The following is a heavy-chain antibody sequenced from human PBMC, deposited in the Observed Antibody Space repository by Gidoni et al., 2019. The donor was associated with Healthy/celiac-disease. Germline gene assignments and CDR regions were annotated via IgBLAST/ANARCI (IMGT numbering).Heavy chain of an antibody. CDR2: LYYSGST. Sequence: QLQLQESGTGLVKPSETLSLTCTGSGGSSSSSSYYWGWLRQPPGKGLEWIGRLYYSGSTYYNPSLKSRVTISVDTSKNPFSLKLSSVTAADTAVYYCARLVAKTDYVWGSYRHDAFDIWGQGTMVTVSS. D-gene: IGHD3-16*02. J-gene: IGHJ3*02. CDR3: ARLVAKTDYVWGSYRHDAFDI. V-gene: IGHV4-39*01. CDR1: GGSSSSSSYY.